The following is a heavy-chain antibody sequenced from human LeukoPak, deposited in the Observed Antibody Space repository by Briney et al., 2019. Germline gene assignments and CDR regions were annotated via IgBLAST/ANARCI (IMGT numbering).Heavy chain of an antibody. CDR2: IIASGSDT. CDR1: GFSFSSYG. Sequence: GGSLRLSCAASGFSFSSYGMSWVRQVPGKGLQWVSVIIASGSDTYYADSVKGRFTISRDNSKNTLFLQMNSLRAEDRAVYYCAKDSLRTVPKASFDYWGQGTLVTVSS. J-gene: IGHJ4*02. CDR3: AKDSLRTVPKASFDY. D-gene: IGHD2-2*01. V-gene: IGHV3-23*01.